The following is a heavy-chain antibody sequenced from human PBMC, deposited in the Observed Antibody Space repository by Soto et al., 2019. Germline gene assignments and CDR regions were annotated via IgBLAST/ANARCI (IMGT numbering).Heavy chain of an antibody. Sequence: RGSLRLSCAASGFTFSTYSMNWVRQAPGKGLEWVSSISSSSNYIYYADSVKGRFTISRDSAQNSLYLQMSSLRAEDTAVYYCARERSYAFDIWGQGTMVTVSS. CDR3: ARERSYAFDI. V-gene: IGHV3-21*01. CDR1: GFTFSTYS. J-gene: IGHJ3*02. CDR2: ISSSSNYI.